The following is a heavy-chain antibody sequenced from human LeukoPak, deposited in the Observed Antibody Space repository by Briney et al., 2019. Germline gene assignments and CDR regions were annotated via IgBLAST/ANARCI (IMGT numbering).Heavy chain of an antibody. CDR3: AKDGWSTVTTMRIF. CDR1: GFTFSSYG. CDR2: ISYDGSNK. Sequence: GGSLRLSCAASGFTFSSYGMHWVRQAPGKGLEWVAVISYDGSNKYYADSVKGRFTISRDNSKNTLYLQMNSLRAEDTAVYYCAKDGWSTVTTMRIFWGQGTLVTVSS. J-gene: IGHJ4*02. D-gene: IGHD4-11*01. V-gene: IGHV3-30*18.